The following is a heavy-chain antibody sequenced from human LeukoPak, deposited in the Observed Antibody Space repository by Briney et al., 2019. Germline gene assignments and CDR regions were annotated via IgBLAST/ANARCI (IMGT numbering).Heavy chain of an antibody. CDR2: INSNGGRT. CDR3: VKDLYYDNSGYYSGAFDY. D-gene: IGHD3-22*01. Sequence: GGSLRLSCSASGFTFNKYAMHWVRQALGKGLEYVTAINSNGGRTYYADSVKGRSTISRDNSKNTLFLQMSSLRVEDTAVYYCVKDLYYDNSGYYSGAFDYWGQGTLVTVSS. J-gene: IGHJ4*02. CDR1: GFTFNKYA. V-gene: IGHV3-64D*06.